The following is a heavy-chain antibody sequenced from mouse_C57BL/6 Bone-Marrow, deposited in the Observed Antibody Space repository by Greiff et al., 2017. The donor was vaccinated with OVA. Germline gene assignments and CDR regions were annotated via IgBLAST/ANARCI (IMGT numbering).Heavy chain of an antibody. Sequence: LVESGAELVRPGASVTLSCKASGYTFTDYEMHWVKKTPVHGLEWIGAIDPETGGTAYNQKFKGKAILTADKSASTAYMELRSLTSEYSAVYYCTRGYSNYYAMDYWGQGTSVTVSS. CDR3: TRGYSNYYAMDY. CDR2: IDPETGGT. J-gene: IGHJ4*01. D-gene: IGHD2-5*01. CDR1: GYTFTDYE. V-gene: IGHV1-15*01.